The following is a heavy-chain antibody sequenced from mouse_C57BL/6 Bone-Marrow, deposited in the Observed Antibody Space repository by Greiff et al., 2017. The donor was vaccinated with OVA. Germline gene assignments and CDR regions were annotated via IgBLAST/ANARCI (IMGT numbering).Heavy chain of an antibody. CDR3: ARIDYDGYYFDY. CDR2: ISDGGSYT. J-gene: IGHJ2*01. CDR1: GFTFSSYA. V-gene: IGHV5-4*03. Sequence: EVMLVESGGGLVKPGGSLKLSCAASGFTFSSYAMSWVRQTPEKRLEWVATISDGGSYTYYPDNVKGRFTISRDNAKNNLYLQMSHLKSEDTAMYYCARIDYDGYYFDYWGQGTTLTVSS. D-gene: IGHD2-4*01.